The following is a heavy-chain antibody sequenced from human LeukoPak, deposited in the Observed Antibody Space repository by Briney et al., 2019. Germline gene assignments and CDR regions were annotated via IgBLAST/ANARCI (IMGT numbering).Heavy chain of an antibody. CDR1: GGSISSYY. V-gene: IGHV4-59*01. CDR3: ARDKMAIDY. D-gene: IGHD5-24*01. J-gene: IGHJ4*02. CDR2: IYYSGST. Sequence: PSETLSLTCTVPGGSISSYYCSWIRQPPAKGLEWIGYIYYSGSTNYNPSLKSRVTISVDTSKNQFSLKLSSVTAADTAVYYCARDKMAIDYWGQGTLVTVSS.